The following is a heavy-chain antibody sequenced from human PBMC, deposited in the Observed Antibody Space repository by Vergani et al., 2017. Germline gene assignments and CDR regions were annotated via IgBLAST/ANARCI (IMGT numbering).Heavy chain of an antibody. D-gene: IGHD3-3*01. J-gene: IGHJ4*02. V-gene: IGHV3-23*01. CDR3: GGGSGNYN. CDR1: GFTFSNHA. Sequence: DVQLLQSGGDLVQPGGPLKLSCVASGFTFSNHAMSWVRQTPGKGLEWVSTIKNDGGKSHYAAFVKGRFAISRDNSWNTLYLQMNSLRVEDTAVYYCGGGSGNYNWGQGALVTV. CDR2: IKNDGGKS.